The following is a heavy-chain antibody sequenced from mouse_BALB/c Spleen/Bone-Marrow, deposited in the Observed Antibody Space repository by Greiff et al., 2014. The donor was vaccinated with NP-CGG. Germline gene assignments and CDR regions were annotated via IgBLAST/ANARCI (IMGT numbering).Heavy chain of an antibody. Sequence: EVKLMESGGGLVKPGGSLKLSCAASGFTFSDFYMYWVRQTPEKRLEWVATINDGGSYIYYPDSVKGRFTISRDDAKNNLYLQMSSLKSEDTAMYYCTRDRGVQGYAMDYWGQGTSVTVSS. CDR2: INDGGSYI. J-gene: IGHJ4*01. D-gene: IGHD2-14*01. CDR1: GFTFSDFY. CDR3: TRDRGVQGYAMDY. V-gene: IGHV5-4*02.